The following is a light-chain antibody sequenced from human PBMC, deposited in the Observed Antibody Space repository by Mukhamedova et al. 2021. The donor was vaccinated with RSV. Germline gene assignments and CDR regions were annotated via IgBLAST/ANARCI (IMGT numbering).Light chain of an antibody. V-gene: IGKV1-5*03. CDR2: KAS. CDR3: QQYNSYSQT. J-gene: IGKJ1*01. CDR1: QSISSW. Sequence: RVTITCRASQSISSWLAWYQQKPGKAPKLLIYKASSLESGVPSRFSGSGSGTEFTLTISSLQPDDFATYYCQQYNSYSQTFGQG.